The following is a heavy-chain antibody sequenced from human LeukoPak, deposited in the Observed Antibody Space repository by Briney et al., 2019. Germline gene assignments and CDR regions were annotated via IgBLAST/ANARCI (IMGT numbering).Heavy chain of an antibody. CDR1: GGSISSYY. CDR2: FFSSGST. V-gene: IGHV4-59*03. D-gene: IGHD3-16*01. J-gene: IGHJ4*02. Sequence: PSETLSLTCTVSGGSISSYYWSWIRQPPGKGLEWIGYFFSSGSTNYNPSLKSRVTMPLDTSKNQLSLKLTSVTAADTAVYYCAVLGNYALDYWGQGTLVTVSS. CDR3: AVLGNYALDY.